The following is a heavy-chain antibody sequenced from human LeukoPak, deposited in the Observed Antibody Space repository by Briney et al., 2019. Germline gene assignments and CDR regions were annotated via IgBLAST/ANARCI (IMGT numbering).Heavy chain of an antibody. D-gene: IGHD6-6*01. CDR1: GFTVSSNY. CDR2: IYSGGST. V-gene: IGHV3-66*02. J-gene: IGHJ5*02. Sequence: PGGSLRLSCAASGFTVSSNYMSWVRQAPGKGLEWVSVIYSGGSTYYADSVKGRFTISRDNSKNTLYLQMNSLGAEDTAVYYCAREYSSSGWFDPWGQGTLVTVSS. CDR3: AREYSSSGWFDP.